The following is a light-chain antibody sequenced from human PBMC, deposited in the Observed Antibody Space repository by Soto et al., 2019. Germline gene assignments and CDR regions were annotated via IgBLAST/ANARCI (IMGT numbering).Light chain of an antibody. V-gene: IGKV3-20*01. CDR2: GAS. CDR3: QQYNVWPPIT. Sequence: EVVLTQSPGTLSLSPGETATLSCRASQTVTSDYLAWYQQKSGQAPRLLLYGASKRATGIADRFSGSGSGTDFTLTISRLEPEDFAVYYCQQYNVWPPITFGQGTRLEIK. J-gene: IGKJ5*01. CDR1: QTVTSDY.